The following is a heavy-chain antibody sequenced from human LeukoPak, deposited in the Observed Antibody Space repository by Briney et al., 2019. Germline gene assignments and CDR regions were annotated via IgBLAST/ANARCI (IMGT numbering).Heavy chain of an antibody. CDR3: ARGPGRRKLLPKNAFHI. D-gene: IGHD1-26*01. Sequence: PGGSLRLSCAASGFTFSDYYMSWIRQAPGKGLEWVSYISSSATTIYYADSVKGRFTISRDNAKNSLYLQMNSLRTEDTAVYYCARGPGRRKLLPKNAFHIWGQGTMVTVSS. CDR1: GFTFSDYY. V-gene: IGHV3-11*01. CDR2: ISSSATTI. J-gene: IGHJ3*02.